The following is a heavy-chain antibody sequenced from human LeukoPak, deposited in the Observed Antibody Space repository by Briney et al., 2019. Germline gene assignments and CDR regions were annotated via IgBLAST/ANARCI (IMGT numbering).Heavy chain of an antibody. CDR1: GGSISSSSYY. V-gene: IGHV4-39*07. Sequence: SETLSLTCTVSGGSISSSSYYWGWIRQPPGKGLEWIGNIYYSGSTYYNPSLKSRVTISVDTSKNQFSLKLSSVTAADTAVYYCAREDIVVVVAAITNWFDPWGQGTLVTVSS. CDR3: AREDIVVVVAAITNWFDP. J-gene: IGHJ5*02. CDR2: IYYSGST. D-gene: IGHD2-15*01.